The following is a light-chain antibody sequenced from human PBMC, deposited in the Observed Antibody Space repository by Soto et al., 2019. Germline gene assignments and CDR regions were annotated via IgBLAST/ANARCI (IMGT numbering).Light chain of an antibody. J-gene: IGKJ2*01. Sequence: EIVLTQSPGTLSLSPGERATLSCRASQSVTTSYLAWYQQKPGQAPRLLIYGASIRATGIPDRFSGSGSGTDFTLTISRLEPEDFAVYYCQQYGNSPYTFGQGTTLEIK. CDR2: GAS. V-gene: IGKV3-20*01. CDR1: QSVTTSY. CDR3: QQYGNSPYT.